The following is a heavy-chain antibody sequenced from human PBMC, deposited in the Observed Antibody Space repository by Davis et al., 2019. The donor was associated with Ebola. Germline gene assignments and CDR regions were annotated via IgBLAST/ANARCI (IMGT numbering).Heavy chain of an antibody. CDR3: AREGKIFGCDY. V-gene: IGHV3-74*01. D-gene: IGHD3-3*01. CDR1: PVTSTTTW. CDR2: IKTDGSST. Sequence: HTGGPLRLSSPASPVTSTTTWIHWVRQAPGKGLVWVSRIKTDGSSTGYGDSLQGRFTISRDNPKNTLYLQMNDLRAEDTAVYYCAREGKIFGCDYWGQGALVTVSS. J-gene: IGHJ4*02.